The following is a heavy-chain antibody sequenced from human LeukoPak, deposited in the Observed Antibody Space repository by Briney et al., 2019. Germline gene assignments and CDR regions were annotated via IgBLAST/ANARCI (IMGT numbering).Heavy chain of an antibody. Sequence: ASVKVSCKASGYTFTSYYMHWVRQAPGQGLEWMGWINPNSGGTNYAQKFQGRVTMTRDTSISTAYMELSRLRSDDTAVYYCARTPLGDYYDSSGYYYVYWGQGTLVTVSS. J-gene: IGHJ4*02. CDR3: ARTPLGDYYDSSGYYYVY. CDR1: GYTFTSYY. V-gene: IGHV1-2*02. D-gene: IGHD3-22*01. CDR2: INPNSGGT.